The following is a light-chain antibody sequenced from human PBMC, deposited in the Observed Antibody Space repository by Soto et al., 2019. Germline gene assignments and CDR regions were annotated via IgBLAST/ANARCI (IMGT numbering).Light chain of an antibody. CDR2: QDG. J-gene: IGLJ2*01. Sequence: SYELTQPPSVSVSPGQTASITCAGGKLGDNYACWYQQKPGQSPVLVIYQDGKRPSGIPERFSGSNSGNTATLTISGTQAMDEADYYCQAWDSSTVVFGGGTKLTVL. CDR3: QAWDSSTVV. CDR1: KLGDNY. V-gene: IGLV3-1*01.